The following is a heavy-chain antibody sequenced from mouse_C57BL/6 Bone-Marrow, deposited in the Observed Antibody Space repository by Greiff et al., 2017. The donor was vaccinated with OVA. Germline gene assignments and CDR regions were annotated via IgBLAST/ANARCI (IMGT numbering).Heavy chain of an antibody. V-gene: IGHV5-16*01. D-gene: IGHD4-1*01. CDR1: GFTFSDYY. CDR2: INYDGSST. CDR3: AREGITETDLDY. Sequence: EVKLMESEGGLVQPGSSMKLSCTASGFTFSDYYMAWVRQVPEKGLEWVANINYDGSSTYYLDSLKSRFIISRDNAKNILYLQMSSLKSEDTATYYCAREGITETDLDYWGQGTTLTVSS. J-gene: IGHJ2*01.